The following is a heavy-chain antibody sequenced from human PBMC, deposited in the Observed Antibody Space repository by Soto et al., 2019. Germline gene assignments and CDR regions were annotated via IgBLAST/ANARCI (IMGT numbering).Heavy chain of an antibody. J-gene: IGHJ4*02. D-gene: IGHD6-19*01. CDR3: ARYSSAWGL. V-gene: IGHV3-7*01. CDR1: GFTFSTYL. Sequence: GGSLRLSCAASGFTFSTYLMSWVRQAPGKGLEWVANIKYDGSETYYVDSVKGRFTISRDNAKNSLYLQMNSLRGEDTAVYYCARYSSAWGLWGQGTLVTVS. CDR2: IKYDGSET.